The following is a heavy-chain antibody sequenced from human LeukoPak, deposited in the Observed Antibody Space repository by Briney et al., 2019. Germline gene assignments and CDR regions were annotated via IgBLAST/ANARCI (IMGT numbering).Heavy chain of an antibody. J-gene: IGHJ4*02. CDR2: IYTSGST. CDR1: GGSISSSSYY. Sequence: SETLSLTCTVSGGSISSSSYYWSWIRQPAGKGLEWIGRIYTSGSTNYNPSLKSRVTMSVDTSKNQFSLKLSSVTAADTAVYYCARDSNYYDSSGYWPFDYWGQGTLVTVSS. V-gene: IGHV4-61*02. D-gene: IGHD3-22*01. CDR3: ARDSNYYDSSGYWPFDY.